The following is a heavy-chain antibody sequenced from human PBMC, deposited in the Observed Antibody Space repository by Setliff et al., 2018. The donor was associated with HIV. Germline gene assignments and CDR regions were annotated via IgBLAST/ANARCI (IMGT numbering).Heavy chain of an antibody. V-gene: IGHV1-2*02. CDR1: GYTFIGEN. CDR3: ARAIDSSADIAGYFDF. Sequence: ASVKVSCKASGYTFIGENMHWVRQAPGQGLEWMGWINPSSGGTNYAQKFQGSVVMTRDTSISTAYMELSRLRSDDTAVYYCARAIDSSADIAGYFDFWGQGTLVTVSS. D-gene: IGHD2-15*01. CDR2: INPSSGGT. J-gene: IGHJ4*02.